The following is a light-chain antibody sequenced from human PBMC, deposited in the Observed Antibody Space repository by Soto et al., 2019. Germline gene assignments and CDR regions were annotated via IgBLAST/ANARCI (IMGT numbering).Light chain of an antibody. CDR1: QNVRGY. CDR2: DTS. CDR3: LHRNNWPWT. J-gene: IGKJ1*01. Sequence: ILWTQSPVTLSLSPGERATLSCRASQNVRGYLAWYQQKPGQAPRLLIYDTSNRATGIPARFSGSGSGTDFTLTISSLEPEDFAVYYCLHRNNWPWTFGQGSKVDIK. V-gene: IGKV3-11*01.